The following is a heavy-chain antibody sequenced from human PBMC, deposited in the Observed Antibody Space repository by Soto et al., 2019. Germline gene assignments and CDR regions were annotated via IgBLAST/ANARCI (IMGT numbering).Heavy chain of an antibody. CDR1: GFTFSSYS. D-gene: IGHD6-6*01. J-gene: IGHJ6*02. V-gene: IGHV3-21*01. Sequence: GGSLGLSCADSGFTFSSYSMNWVRQAPGKGLEWVSSISSSSSYIYYADSVKGRFTISRDNAKNSLYLQMNSLRAEDTAVYYCARDYSSSGGMDVWGQGTTVTVSS. CDR2: ISSSSSYI. CDR3: ARDYSSSGGMDV.